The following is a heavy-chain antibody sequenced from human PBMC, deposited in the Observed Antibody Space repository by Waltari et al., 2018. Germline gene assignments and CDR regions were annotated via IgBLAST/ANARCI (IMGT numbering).Heavy chain of an antibody. CDR3: ARAYGGNYFDY. Sequence: QVQLQQWGAGLLKPSETLSLTCAVYGGSFSGYYWSWIRQPPGKGLEWIGEINHSGSTNYNPSLKSRVTISVDTSKNQFSLKLSSVTAADTAVYYCARAYGGNYFDYWGQGTLVTVSS. V-gene: IGHV4-34*01. D-gene: IGHD2-15*01. CDR2: INHSGST. J-gene: IGHJ4*02. CDR1: GGSFSGYY.